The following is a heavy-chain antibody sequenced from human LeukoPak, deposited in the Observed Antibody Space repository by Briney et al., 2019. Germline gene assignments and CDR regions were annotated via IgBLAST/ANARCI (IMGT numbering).Heavy chain of an antibody. CDR2: IYYSGST. V-gene: IGHV4-39*07. D-gene: IGHD3-10*01. CDR1: GGSISSSSYY. CDR3: ARVSSGSYYRPQ. Sequence: SENLSLTCTVSGGSISSSSYYWGWIRQPPGKGLEWIGSIYYSGSTYYNPSLKSRVTISVDTSKNQFSLKLSSVTAADTAVYYCARVSSGSYYRPQWGQGTLVTVSS. J-gene: IGHJ4*02.